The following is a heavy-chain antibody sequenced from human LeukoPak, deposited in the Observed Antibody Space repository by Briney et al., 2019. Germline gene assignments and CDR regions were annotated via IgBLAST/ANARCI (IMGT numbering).Heavy chain of an antibody. CDR1: GFTFSDYY. J-gene: IGHJ3*02. D-gene: IGHD2-15*01. V-gene: IGHV3-11*05. CDR3: ARDREVVAFDI. Sequence: GGSLRLSCAASGFTFSDYYMSWIRQPPGKGLEWVSYISGSITYTNYADSVRGRFTISRDNSKNSLYLQMNSLRAEDTAVYYCARDREVVAFDIWGQGTMVTVSS. CDR2: ISGSITYT.